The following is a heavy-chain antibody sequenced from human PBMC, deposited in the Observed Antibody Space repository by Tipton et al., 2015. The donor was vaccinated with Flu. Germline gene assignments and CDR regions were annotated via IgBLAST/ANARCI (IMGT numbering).Heavy chain of an antibody. D-gene: IGHD6-19*01. CDR3: ARGDRIQVGSGWTFDYWGQGTLVTPTDY. Sequence: SLRLSCAASGFTFSSYEMNWVRQAPGKGLEWVSYISSSGSTIYYADSVKGRFTISRDNAKNSLYLQMNSLRAEDTAVYYCARGDRIQVGSGWTFDYWGQGTLVTPTDYWGQGTLVTVSS. CDR2: ISSSGSTI. V-gene: IGHV3-48*03. J-gene: IGHJ4*02. CDR1: GFTFSSYE.